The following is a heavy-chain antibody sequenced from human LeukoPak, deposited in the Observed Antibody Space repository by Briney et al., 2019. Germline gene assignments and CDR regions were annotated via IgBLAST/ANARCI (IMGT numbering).Heavy chain of an antibody. Sequence: PGGSLRLSCAASGFTFSGSTMNWVRQAPGKGLEWVSFISTSSSYIYYADSVRGRFTISRDNAKNSLYLQMNSLRAEDTALYYCARDASYYYGSGSYPFDYWGQGTLVTVSS. CDR3: ARDASYYYGSGSYPFDY. CDR1: GFTFSGST. V-gene: IGHV3-21*04. D-gene: IGHD3-10*01. J-gene: IGHJ4*02. CDR2: ISTSSSYI.